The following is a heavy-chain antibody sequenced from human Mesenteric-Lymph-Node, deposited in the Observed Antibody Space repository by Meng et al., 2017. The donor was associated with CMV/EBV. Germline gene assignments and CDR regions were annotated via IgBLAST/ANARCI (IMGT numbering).Heavy chain of an antibody. Sequence: YTFSGYYIPWIRPAPGQGLEWMGWINPNSGGTKYPENFEGRVTMTRDTSISTAYMDLHSLTSDDTAVYYCARAEGYCSAIDCLYYFDSWGQGTLVTVSS. CDR1: YTFSGYY. D-gene: IGHD2-15*01. J-gene: IGHJ4*02. CDR3: ARAEGYCSAIDCLYYFDS. V-gene: IGHV1-2*02. CDR2: INPNSGGT.